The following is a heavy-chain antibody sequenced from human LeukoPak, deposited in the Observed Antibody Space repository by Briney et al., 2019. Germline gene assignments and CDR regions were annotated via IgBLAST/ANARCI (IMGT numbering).Heavy chain of an antibody. D-gene: IGHD1-26*01. V-gene: IGHV3-15*01. J-gene: IGHJ3*02. CDR1: GFTFTNAW. Sequence: PGGSLRLSCAASGFTFTNAWMSWVRQAPGKGLEWVGRIKSKTDGGTTDYAAPVKGRFTISRDDSKNTLYLQMNSLKTEDTAIYYCTTEAGSSDAFDIWGQGTMVTVSS. CDR3: TTEAGSSDAFDI. CDR2: IKSKTDGGTT.